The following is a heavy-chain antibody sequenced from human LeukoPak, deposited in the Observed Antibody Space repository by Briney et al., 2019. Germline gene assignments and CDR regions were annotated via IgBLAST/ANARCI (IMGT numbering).Heavy chain of an antibody. V-gene: IGHV3-20*04. CDR2: ITWNGGQT. Sequence: TGGSLRLSCAASGFTFDDYGMSWVRQGPGKGLEWVSSITWNGGQTAYADSVKGRFTISRDNAKNSLYLQMNSLRAEDTAVYYCARETGYSGSYYIGYWGQGTLVTVSS. D-gene: IGHD1-26*01. J-gene: IGHJ4*02. CDR1: GFTFDDYG. CDR3: ARETGYSGSYYIGY.